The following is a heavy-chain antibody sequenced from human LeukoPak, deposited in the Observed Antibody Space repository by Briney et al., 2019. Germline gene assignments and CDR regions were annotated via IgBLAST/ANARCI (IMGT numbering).Heavy chain of an antibody. D-gene: IGHD1-26*01. CDR2: IIPILGIA. Sequence: SVKVSCKASGGTFSSYTISWVRQAPGQGLEWMGRIIPILGIANYAQKFQGRVTITADKSTSTAYMELSSLRSEDTAVYYCARGVGGSWIFDYWGQGTLVTVSS. CDR3: ARGVGGSWIFDY. V-gene: IGHV1-69*02. CDR1: GGTFSSYT. J-gene: IGHJ4*02.